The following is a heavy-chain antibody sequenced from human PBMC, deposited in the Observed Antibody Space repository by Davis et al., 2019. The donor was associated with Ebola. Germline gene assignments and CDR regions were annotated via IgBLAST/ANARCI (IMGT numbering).Heavy chain of an antibody. CDR3: ARLDGPYSSSPWYFDY. D-gene: IGHD6-6*01. Sequence: QVSCMGSGYSFTSYWIGWVRQMPGKGLEWMGIIYPGDSDTRYRPSFQGQVTISADKSISTAYLQWSSLKASDTAMYYCARLDGPYSSSPWYFDYWGQGTLVTVSS. J-gene: IGHJ4*02. V-gene: IGHV5-51*01. CDR2: IYPGDSDT. CDR1: GYSFTSYW.